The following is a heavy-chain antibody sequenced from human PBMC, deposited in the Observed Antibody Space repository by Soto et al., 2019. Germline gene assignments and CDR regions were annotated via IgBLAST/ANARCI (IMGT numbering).Heavy chain of an antibody. Sequence: SETLSLTCTVSGGSISSSSYYWGWIRQPPGKGLEWIGSIYYSGSTYYNPSLKSRVTISVDTSKNQFSLKLSSVTAADTAVYYCARKGVVVVPAVLRWFNPWGQGTLVTVSS. CDR2: IYYSGST. CDR1: GGSISSSSYY. J-gene: IGHJ5*02. V-gene: IGHV4-39*01. CDR3: ARKGVVVVPAVLRWFNP. D-gene: IGHD2-2*01.